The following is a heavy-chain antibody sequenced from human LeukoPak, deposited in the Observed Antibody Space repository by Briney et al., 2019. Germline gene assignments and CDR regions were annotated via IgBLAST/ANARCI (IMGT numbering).Heavy chain of an antibody. V-gene: IGHV3-23*01. D-gene: IGHD6-19*01. CDR2: ISGSGGST. Sequence: PGGSLRLSCAASGFTFGSYAMSWVRQAPGKGLEWVSGISGSGGSTYYADSVKGRFTISRDNSKKTVNLQMNSLRAEDTAVYSCAKDYSSGWYTDYWGQGTLVTVSS. J-gene: IGHJ4*02. CDR3: AKDYSSGWYTDY. CDR1: GFTFGSYA.